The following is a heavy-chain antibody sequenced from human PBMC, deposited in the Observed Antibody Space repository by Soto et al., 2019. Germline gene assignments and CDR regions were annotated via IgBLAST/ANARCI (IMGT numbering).Heavy chain of an antibody. CDR3: ARDGGDIVVVPAAGLHWFDP. V-gene: IGHV3-21*01. CDR1: GFTFSSYS. J-gene: IGHJ5*02. Sequence: EVQLVESGGGLVKPGGSLRLSCAASGFTFSSYSMNWVRQAPGKGLEWVSSISSSSSYIYYADSVKGRFTISRDNATNSLYLQMNSLRAEDTAVYYCARDGGDIVVVPAAGLHWFDPWGQGTLVTVS. D-gene: IGHD2-2*01. CDR2: ISSSSSYI.